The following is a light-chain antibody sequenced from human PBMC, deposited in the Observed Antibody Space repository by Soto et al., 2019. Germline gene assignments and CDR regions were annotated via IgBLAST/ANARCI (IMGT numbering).Light chain of an antibody. Sequence: EILMTQSPATLSVSPGERATLSCRASQSVDSNLAWYQQKPGQAPRLLIYSASTRATGIPARFTGSGSGTEFTLTISSLEPEDFAVYYCQQRSNWYTFGQGTKLEIK. CDR2: SAS. J-gene: IGKJ2*01. CDR1: QSVDSN. V-gene: IGKV3-15*01. CDR3: QQRSNWYT.